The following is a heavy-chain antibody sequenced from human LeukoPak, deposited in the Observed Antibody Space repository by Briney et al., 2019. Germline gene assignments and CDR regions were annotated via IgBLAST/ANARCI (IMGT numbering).Heavy chain of an antibody. V-gene: IGHV3-30*02. CDR1: GFTFSSYG. Sequence: GGSLRLSCAASGFTFSSYGMHWVRQAPGKGLEWVAFIRYDGSNKYYADSVKGRFTISRDNSKSTLYLQMNSLRAEDTAVYYCARDGAGYYDSSGPLVWGKGTTVTVSS. CDR3: ARDGAGYYDSSGPLV. J-gene: IGHJ6*04. D-gene: IGHD3-22*01. CDR2: IRYDGSNK.